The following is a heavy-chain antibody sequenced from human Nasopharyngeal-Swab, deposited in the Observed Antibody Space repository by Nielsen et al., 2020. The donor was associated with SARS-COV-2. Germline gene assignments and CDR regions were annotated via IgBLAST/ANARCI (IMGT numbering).Heavy chain of an antibody. Sequence: ASVKVSCKASGYTFTSYGISWVRQAPGQGLEWMGWISAYNGNTNYAQKLQGRVTMTTDTSTSTAYMELRSLGSDDTAVYYCARDLEQTYYDYVWGSYRPFDYWGQGTLVTVSS. CDR3: ARDLEQTYYDYVWGSYRPFDY. CDR1: GYTFTSYG. D-gene: IGHD3-16*02. J-gene: IGHJ4*02. CDR2: ISAYNGNT. V-gene: IGHV1-18*01.